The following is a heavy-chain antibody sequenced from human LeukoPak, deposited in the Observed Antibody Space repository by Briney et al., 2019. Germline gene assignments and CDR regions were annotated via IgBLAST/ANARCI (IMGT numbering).Heavy chain of an antibody. Sequence: SVKVTCKASGGTFSSYAISWVRQAPGQGLEWMGGIIPIFGTANYAQKFQGRVTITADESTSTAYMELSSLRSEDTAVYYCARDPCGGDCYHAFDIWGQGTMVTVSS. V-gene: IGHV1-69*01. CDR3: ARDPCGGDCYHAFDI. CDR2: IIPIFGTA. J-gene: IGHJ3*02. CDR1: GGTFSSYA. D-gene: IGHD2-21*02.